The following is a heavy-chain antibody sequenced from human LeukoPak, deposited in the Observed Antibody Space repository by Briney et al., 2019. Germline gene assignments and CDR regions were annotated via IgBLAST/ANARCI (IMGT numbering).Heavy chain of an antibody. CDR1: GYTFTGYY. V-gene: IGHV1-2*02. D-gene: IGHD6-6*01. J-gene: IGHJ4*02. CDR2: INPNSGGT. CDR3: ARGVSSSRNGFDY. Sequence: ASVNVSCKASGYTFTGYYMHWVRQAPGQGLEWMGWINPNSGGTNYAQKFQGRVTMTRDTSISTAYMELSRLRSDDTAVYYCARGVSSSRNGFDYWGQGTLVIVSS.